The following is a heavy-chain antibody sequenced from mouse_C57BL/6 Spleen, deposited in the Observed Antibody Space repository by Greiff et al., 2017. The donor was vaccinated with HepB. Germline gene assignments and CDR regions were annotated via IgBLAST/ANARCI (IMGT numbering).Heavy chain of an antibody. CDR1: GFTFSSYA. D-gene: IGHD1-1*01. J-gene: IGHJ3*01. V-gene: IGHV5-9-1*02. CDR3: TRAHYYYGSSPFAY. Sequence: EVQLQESGEGLVKPGGSLKLSCAASGFTFSSYAMSWVRQTPEKRLEWVAYISSGGDYIYYADTVKGRFTISRDNARNTLYLQMSSLKSEDTAMYYCTRAHYYYGSSPFAYWGQGTLVTVSA. CDR2: ISSGGDYI.